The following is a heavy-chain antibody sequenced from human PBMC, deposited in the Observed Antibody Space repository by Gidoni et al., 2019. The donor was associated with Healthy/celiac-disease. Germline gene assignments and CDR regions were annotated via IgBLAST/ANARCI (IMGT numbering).Heavy chain of an antibody. CDR1: GGSFSGYY. Sequence: QVQLQQWGAGLLKPSETLSLTCAVYGGSFSGYYCSWIRQPPGKGLEWIGEINHSGSTNYNPSLKSRVTISVDTSKNQFSLKLSSVTAADTAVYYCARGLARARRIYYYYMDVWGKGTTVTVSS. CDR2: INHSGST. V-gene: IGHV4-34*01. J-gene: IGHJ6*03. D-gene: IGHD6-6*01. CDR3: ARGLARARRIYYYYMDV.